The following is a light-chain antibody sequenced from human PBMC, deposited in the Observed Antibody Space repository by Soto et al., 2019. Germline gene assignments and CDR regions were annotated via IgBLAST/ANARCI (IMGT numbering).Light chain of an antibody. V-gene: IGLV3-21*02. CDR3: HVWDDSDHYV. CDR1: NIGSKS. CDR2: DDS. Sequence: SYELTQPPSVSVAPGQTAIITCGEKNIGSKSVHWYQQKPGRGPVLVVYDDSDRPSRIPERFSGSKSGKVATLTISRVEAGDEADYYCHVWDDSDHYVFGSGTKLTVL. J-gene: IGLJ1*01.